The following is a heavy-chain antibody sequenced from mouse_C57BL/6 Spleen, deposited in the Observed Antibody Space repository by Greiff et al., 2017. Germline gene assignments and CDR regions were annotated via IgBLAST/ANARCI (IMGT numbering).Heavy chain of an antibody. J-gene: IGHJ3*01. CDR1: GYTFTSYG. Sequence: QVQLQQSGAELARPGASVKLSCKASGYTFTSYGISWVKQRTGQGLEWIGEIYPRSGNTYYNEKFKGKATLTADKSSSTAYMELRSLTSEDSAVYFCARASYDYPWFAYWGQGTLVTVSA. CDR3: ARASYDYPWFAY. CDR2: IYPRSGNT. D-gene: IGHD2-4*01. V-gene: IGHV1-81*01.